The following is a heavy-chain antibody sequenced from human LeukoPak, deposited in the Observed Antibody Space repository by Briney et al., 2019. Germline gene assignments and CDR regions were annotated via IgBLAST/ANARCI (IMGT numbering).Heavy chain of an antibody. J-gene: IGHJ4*02. CDR1: GFTFSSYA. Sequence: GGSLRLSCAASGFTFSSYAMHWVRQAPGKGLEWVAVISYDGSNKYYADSVKGRFTISRDNSKNTLYLQMNSLRAEDTAVYYCARVIPPDYWGQGTLVTVSS. V-gene: IGHV3-30*01. D-gene: IGHD2-21*01. CDR2: ISYDGSNK. CDR3: ARVIPPDY.